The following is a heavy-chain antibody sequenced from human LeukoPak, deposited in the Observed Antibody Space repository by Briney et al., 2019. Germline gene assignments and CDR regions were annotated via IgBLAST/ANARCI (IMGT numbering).Heavy chain of an antibody. CDR2: IYRGGRT. CDR1: GFTVSSNY. D-gene: IGHD6-19*01. Sequence: GGSLRLSCAASGFTVSSNYMSWVRQARGKGLEWVSTIYRGGRTSYADSVKGRFTISRDNSKNTLYLQMNSLRAEDTAVYYCAGELGSSGHGYWGQGTLVTVSS. J-gene: IGHJ4*02. CDR3: AGELGSSGHGY. V-gene: IGHV3-53*01.